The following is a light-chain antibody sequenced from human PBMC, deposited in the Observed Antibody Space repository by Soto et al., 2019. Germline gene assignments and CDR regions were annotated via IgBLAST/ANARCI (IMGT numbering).Light chain of an antibody. J-gene: IGLJ3*02. CDR2: EAS. CDR3: CSYASSVTWV. V-gene: IGLV2-23*01. Sequence: QSALTQPASVSGSPGQSITISCTGTSSDVGRYNLVSWYQHHPGKAPKLMIHEASKRPSGVSNRFSGSKSGDTASLTISGLQAEDEADYYCCSYASSVTWVFGGGTKLTVL. CDR1: SSDVGRYNL.